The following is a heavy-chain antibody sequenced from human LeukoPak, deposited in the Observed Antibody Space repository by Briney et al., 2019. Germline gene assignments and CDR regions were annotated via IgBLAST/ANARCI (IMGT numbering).Heavy chain of an antibody. J-gene: IGHJ5*02. CDR1: GYTFTGYY. CDR2: INPNSGGT. Sequence: ASVKVSCKASGYTFTGYYMHWVRQAPGQGLEWMGWINPNSGGTNYAQKFQGRVTMTRDTSISTAYTDLSRLRSDDTAVYYCARDQSIAVAGTLQVGFDPWGQGTLVTGSS. D-gene: IGHD6-19*01. CDR3: ARDQSIAVAGTLQVGFDP. V-gene: IGHV1-2*02.